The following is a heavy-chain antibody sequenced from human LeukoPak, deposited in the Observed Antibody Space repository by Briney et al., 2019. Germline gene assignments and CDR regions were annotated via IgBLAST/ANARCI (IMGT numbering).Heavy chain of an antibody. CDR2: IYYSGST. V-gene: IGHV4-59*01. J-gene: IGHJ6*03. D-gene: IGHD4-17*01. Sequence: SETLSLTCTVSGGSISSYYWSWIRQPPGKGLEWIGYIYYSGSTNYNPSLKSRVTISVDTSKNQFSLKLSSVTAADTAVYYCARSRTVTTIDYYYYMDVWGKGTTVTISS. CDR3: ARSRTVTTIDYYYYMDV. CDR1: GGSISSYY.